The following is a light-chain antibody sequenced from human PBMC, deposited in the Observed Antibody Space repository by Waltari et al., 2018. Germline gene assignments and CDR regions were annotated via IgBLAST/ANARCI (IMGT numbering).Light chain of an antibody. CDR2: DAS. CDR1: QDIASA. Sequence: AIQLTQSPSSLSASVGPRITNTCRASQDIASALAWYVQKPGKAPQLLIYDASTLESGVPSRFSGSGSGTDFTLSISGLQPEDFATYYCQQFINYPLTFGPGTTVDIK. CDR3: QQFINYPLT. J-gene: IGKJ3*01. V-gene: IGKV1D-13*01.